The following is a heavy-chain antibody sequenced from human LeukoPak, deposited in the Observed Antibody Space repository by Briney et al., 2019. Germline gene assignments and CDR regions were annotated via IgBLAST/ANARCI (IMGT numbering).Heavy chain of an antibody. CDR2: IWYDGSNK. CDR3: AREVPRTGGQTDAFDI. V-gene: IGHV3-33*01. D-gene: IGHD7-27*01. Sequence: GGSLRLSCAASGFTFSSYGMHWVRQAPGKGLEWVAVIWYDGSNKYYTDSVKGRITISRDNSKSTLYLQMNSLRAEDTAVYYCAREVPRTGGQTDAFDIWGQGTMVTVSS. CDR1: GFTFSSYG. J-gene: IGHJ3*02.